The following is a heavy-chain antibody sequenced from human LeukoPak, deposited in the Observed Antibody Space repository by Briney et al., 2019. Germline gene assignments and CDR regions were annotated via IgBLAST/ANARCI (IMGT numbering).Heavy chain of an antibody. CDR2: INPNSGGT. CDR3: ARVGDEDYGGNRDAFDI. J-gene: IGHJ3*02. V-gene: IGHV1-2*02. D-gene: IGHD4-23*01. CDR1: GYTFTGYY. Sequence: ASVKVSCKASGYTFTGYYMHWVRQAPGRELEWVGWINPNSGGTNYAQKFQGRVTMTRDTSISTAYMELSRLRSDDTAVYYCARVGDEDYGGNRDAFDIWGQGTMVTVSS.